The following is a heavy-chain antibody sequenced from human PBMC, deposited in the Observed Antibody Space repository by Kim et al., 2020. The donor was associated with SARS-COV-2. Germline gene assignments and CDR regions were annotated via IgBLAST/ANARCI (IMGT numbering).Heavy chain of an antibody. J-gene: IGHJ4*02. CDR2: IYYSGST. CDR1: GGTISSSSYY. Sequence: SETLSLTCTVSGGTISSSSYYWGWIRQPPGKGLEWIGSIYYSGSTYYNPSLKSRVTIAVDTSKNQFSLKLSSVTAADTVVYYCAIPYYYDSRMINWGQGTLVTVSS. D-gene: IGHD3-22*01. CDR3: AIPYYYDSRMIN. V-gene: IGHV4-39*01.